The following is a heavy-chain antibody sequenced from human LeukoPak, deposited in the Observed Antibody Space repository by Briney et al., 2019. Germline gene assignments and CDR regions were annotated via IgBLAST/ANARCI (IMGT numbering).Heavy chain of an antibody. CDR2: ISYDGSNK. J-gene: IGHJ6*02. V-gene: IGHV3-30-3*01. Sequence: GGSLRLSCAASGFTFDDYAMHWVRQAPGKGLEWVAVISYDGSNKYYADSVKGRFTISRDNSKNTLYLQMNSLRAEDTAVYYCARDRRRGYSYGSDGMDVWGQGTTVTVSS. CDR1: GFTFDDYA. D-gene: IGHD5-18*01. CDR3: ARDRRRGYSYGSDGMDV.